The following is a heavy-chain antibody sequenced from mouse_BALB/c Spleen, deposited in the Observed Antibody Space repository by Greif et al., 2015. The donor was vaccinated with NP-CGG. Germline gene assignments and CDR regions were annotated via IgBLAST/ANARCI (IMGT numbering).Heavy chain of an antibody. CDR2: ISSGSSTI. V-gene: IGHV5-17*02. Sequence: EVKLVESGGGLVQPGGSRKLSCAASGFTFSSFGMHWVRQAPEKGLEWVAYISSGSSTIYYADTVKGRFTISRDNPKNTLFLQMTSLRSEDTAMYYCARSSYYGSRGYYFDYWGQGTTLTVSS. J-gene: IGHJ2*01. CDR3: ARSSYYGSRGYYFDY. CDR1: GFTFSSFG. D-gene: IGHD1-1*01.